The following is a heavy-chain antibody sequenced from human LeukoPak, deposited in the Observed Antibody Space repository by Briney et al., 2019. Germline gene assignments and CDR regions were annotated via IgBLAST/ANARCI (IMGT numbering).Heavy chain of an antibody. CDR3: ARGSYFRVLYYYYMDV. V-gene: IGHV3-11*01. CDR2: ISSSGSTI. CDR1: GFTLSDYY. D-gene: IGHD2/OR15-2a*01. J-gene: IGHJ6*03. Sequence: GGSLRLSCAASGFTLSDYYMSWIRQAPGKGLEWVSYISSSGSTIYYADSVKGRFTISRDNAKNSLYLQMNSLRAEDTAVYYCARGSYFRVLYYYYMDVWGKGTTVTVSS.